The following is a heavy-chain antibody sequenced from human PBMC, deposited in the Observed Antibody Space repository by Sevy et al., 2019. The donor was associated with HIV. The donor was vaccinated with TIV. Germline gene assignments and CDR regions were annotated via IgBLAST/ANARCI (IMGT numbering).Heavy chain of an antibody. CDR3: GRGRGVFGAVAINWFDP. V-gene: IGHV3-53*01. J-gene: IGHJ5*02. CDR2: IYSGGST. CDR1: GFTVSSSY. Sequence: GGGLRLSCAASGFTVSSSYMTWVRQPPGKGLEWVSVIYSGGSTYYADSVKGRFTISRDNSKNTLYLQMNNLRADDTAVYYCGRGRGVFGAVAINWFDPWGQGALVTVSS. D-gene: IGHD3-3*01.